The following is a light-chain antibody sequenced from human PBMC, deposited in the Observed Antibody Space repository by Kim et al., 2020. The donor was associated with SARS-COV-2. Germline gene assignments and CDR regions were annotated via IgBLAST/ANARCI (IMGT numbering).Light chain of an antibody. Sequence: QLVLTQSPSASAYLGASVKLTCTLSSGHSSNAIAWHQQQPEKGPRYLMKLNSDGSHSKGDGIPDRFSGSISGAERYLIISSLQSEDEADYYCQTWGTGIGVFGGGTQLTVL. J-gene: IGLJ2*01. V-gene: IGLV4-69*01. CDR3: QTWGTGIGV. CDR2: LNSDGSH. CDR1: SGHSSNA.